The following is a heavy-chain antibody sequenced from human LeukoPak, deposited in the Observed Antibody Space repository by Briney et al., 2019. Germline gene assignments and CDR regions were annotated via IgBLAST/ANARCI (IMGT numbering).Heavy chain of an antibody. V-gene: IGHV3-21*01. D-gene: IGHD2-2*01. CDR2: ISSSSSYI. J-gene: IGHJ4*02. Sequence: TGGSLRLSCAASGFTFSSYSMNWVRQAPGKGLEWVSSISSSSSYIYYADSVKGRFTISRDNAKNSLYLQMNSLRAEDTAVYYCARAYCSSTSCYFDYWGQGTLVTVSS. CDR1: GFTFSSYS. CDR3: ARAYCSSTSCYFDY.